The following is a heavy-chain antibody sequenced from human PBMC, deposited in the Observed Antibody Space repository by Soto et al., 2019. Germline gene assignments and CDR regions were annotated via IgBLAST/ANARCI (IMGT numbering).Heavy chain of an antibody. CDR3: AIAPGTVA. V-gene: IGHV6-1*01. CDR2: TYYRSQWYY. Sequence: PSQTLSLTCAISGDSVSSNSVVWNWIRQSPSRGLEWLGRTYYRSQWYYDYAVSVKSRISINPDTSKNQFSLQLNSLTPEDTAVYYCAIAPGTVAWGQGTLVTVSS. J-gene: IGHJ5*02. CDR1: GDSVSSNSVV. D-gene: IGHD6-13*01.